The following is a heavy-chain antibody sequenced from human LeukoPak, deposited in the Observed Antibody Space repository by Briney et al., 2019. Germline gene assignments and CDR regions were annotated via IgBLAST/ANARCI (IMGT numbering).Heavy chain of an antibody. V-gene: IGHV3-74*01. CDR1: GFTFSSYW. CDR3: ARANRDYGGNPAWVDY. CDR2: INSDGSST. J-gene: IGHJ4*02. D-gene: IGHD4-23*01. Sequence: GGSLRLSCAASGFTFSSYWMHWVRQAPGKGLVWVSRINSDGSSTSYADSVKGRFTISRGNAKNTLYLQMNSLRAEDTAVYYCARANRDYGGNPAWVDYWGQGTLVTVSS.